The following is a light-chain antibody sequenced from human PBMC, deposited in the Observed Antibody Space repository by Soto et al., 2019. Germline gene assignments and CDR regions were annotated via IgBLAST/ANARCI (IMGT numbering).Light chain of an antibody. CDR3: QVWDSSTARV. V-gene: IGLV3-9*01. J-gene: IGLJ3*02. CDR1: NIGSKN. CDR2: RDS. Sequence: SYELTQPLSVSVALGQTARITCGGNNIGSKNVHWYQQKPGQAPVLGIYRDSNRPSGIPERFSGSTSGNTATLTISRAQAGDEADYYCQVWDSSTARVFGGGTKLTVL.